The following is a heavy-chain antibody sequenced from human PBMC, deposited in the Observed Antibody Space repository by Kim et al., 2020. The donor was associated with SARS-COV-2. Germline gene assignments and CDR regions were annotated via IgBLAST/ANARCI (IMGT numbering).Heavy chain of an antibody. CDR2: GRNK. Sequence: GRNKYYADSVKGRFTISRDNSKNTLYLQMNSLRAEDTAVYYCARLSFDYWGQGTLVTVSS. D-gene: IGHD3-10*01. V-gene: IGHV3-33*01. J-gene: IGHJ4*02. CDR3: ARLSFDY.